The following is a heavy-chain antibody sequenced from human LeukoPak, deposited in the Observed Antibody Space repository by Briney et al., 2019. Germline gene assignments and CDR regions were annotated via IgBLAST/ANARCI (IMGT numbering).Heavy chain of an antibody. J-gene: IGHJ4*02. CDR2: IKQDGSEN. CDR1: GFTFSSYW. V-gene: IGHV3-7*01. CDR3: ARDQVNFDY. D-gene: IGHD2-21*01. Sequence: GGSLRLSCAASGFTFSSYWMSWVRQAPGKGLEWVANIKQDGSENYYVDSVKGRFTISRDNAQNSLYRQMNSLRAEDTAVYYCARDQVNFDYWGQGTLVTVSS.